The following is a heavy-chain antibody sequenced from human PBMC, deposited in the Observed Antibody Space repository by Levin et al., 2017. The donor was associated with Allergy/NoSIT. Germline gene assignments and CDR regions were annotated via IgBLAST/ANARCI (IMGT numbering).Heavy chain of an antibody. D-gene: IGHD2-8*01. CDR3: AKNGGEFDP. CDR2: ISGSGDNT. J-gene: IGHJ5*02. Sequence: GGSLRLSCVASGITFSTYAMAWVRQAPGKGLEGVSGISGSGDNTYYADSVKARFTISRDNSKNTLYLQMNSLRAEDTAVYYCAKNGGEFDPWGQGTLVTVSS. CDR1: GITFSTYA. V-gene: IGHV3-23*01.